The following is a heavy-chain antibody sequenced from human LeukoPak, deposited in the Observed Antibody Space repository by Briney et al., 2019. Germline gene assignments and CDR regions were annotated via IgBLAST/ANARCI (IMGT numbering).Heavy chain of an antibody. CDR3: ARDVVSGAPGHDY. J-gene: IGHJ4*02. CDR2: INDVGSDS. V-gene: IGHV3-74*01. D-gene: IGHD3-22*01. Sequence: GGSLRLSCAASGFTFSAYWMHWVRQAPGKGLVWVGRINDVGSDSTYVDSVKGRFTITRDNAKNSLYLQVNSLRAEDTAVYYCARDVVSGAPGHDYWGQGTLVTVSS. CDR1: GFTFSAYW.